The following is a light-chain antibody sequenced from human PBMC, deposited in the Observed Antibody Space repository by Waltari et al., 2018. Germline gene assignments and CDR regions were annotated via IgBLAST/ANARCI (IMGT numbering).Light chain of an antibody. V-gene: IGLV1-40*01. Sequence: QSVLTQPPSVSGAPGQRVAISCTGSGSNIGAGYDVHWYQHHPGKAPKLLIYGVNNRPLGVPDRFSGSQFGTSASLAITGLQAEDEADYYCQSYDPSLSVVFGGGTKLTVL. CDR3: QSYDPSLSVV. CDR1: GSNIGAGYD. CDR2: GVN. J-gene: IGLJ2*01.